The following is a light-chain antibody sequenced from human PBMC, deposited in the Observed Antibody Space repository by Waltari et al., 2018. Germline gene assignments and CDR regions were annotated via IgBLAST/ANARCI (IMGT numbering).Light chain of an antibody. V-gene: IGLV1-44*01. Sequence: QSVLTQPPSASGTPGQRVTISCSGSSSSIRNNAVNWYQQVPGTAPKLLIYATMQRPSGVPDRFSGSKSVTSASLAISWLQSEDEAAYYCAAWDDSLNGWVFGGGTKVTVL. CDR2: ATM. J-gene: IGLJ3*02. CDR1: SSSIRNNA. CDR3: AAWDDSLNGWV.